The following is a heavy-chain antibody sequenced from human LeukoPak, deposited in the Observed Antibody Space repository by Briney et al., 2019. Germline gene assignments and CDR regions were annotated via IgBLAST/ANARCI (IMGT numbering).Heavy chain of an antibody. CDR2: IFHSGST. V-gene: IGHV4-30-2*03. CDR1: GDSINSGGYS. J-gene: IGHJ4*02. Sequence: SQTLSLTCAVSGDSINSGGYSWSWIRQPPGKRLEWIGYIFHSGSTYSNPSLKSRVTISVDTSKNQFSLKLSSVTAADTAVYYCARHSDDSSGYFDWGQGTLVTVSS. D-gene: IGHD3-22*01. CDR3: ARHSDDSSGYFD.